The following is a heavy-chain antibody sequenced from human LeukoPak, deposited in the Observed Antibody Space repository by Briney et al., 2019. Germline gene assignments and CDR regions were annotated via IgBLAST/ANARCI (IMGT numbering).Heavy chain of an antibody. CDR1: GGSISSYY. Sequence: SETLSLTCTVSGGSISSYYWSWIRQPPGKGLEWIGYIYYSGSTNYNPSLKSRVTISVDMSKNQFSLKLSSVTAADTAVYYCASVGASGNYFDYWGQGTLVTVSS. CDR2: IYYSGST. J-gene: IGHJ4*02. CDR3: ASVGASGNYFDY. D-gene: IGHD1-26*01. V-gene: IGHV4-59*01.